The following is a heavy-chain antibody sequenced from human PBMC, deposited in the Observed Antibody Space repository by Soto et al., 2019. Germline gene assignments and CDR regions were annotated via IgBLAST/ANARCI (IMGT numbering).Heavy chain of an antibody. CDR3: ARAVSGYDPADY. D-gene: IGHD5-12*01. CDR1: GGAISSGGYY. Sequence: QVQLQESGPGLVKPSQTLSLTCTVSGGAISSGGYYWSWIRQHPGKGLEWIGYIYYSRSTYYNPSLKSRVTISVDTPKNQFSLKLSSVTAADTAVYYCARAVSGYDPADYWGQGTLVTVSS. V-gene: IGHV4-31*03. CDR2: IYYSRST. J-gene: IGHJ4*02.